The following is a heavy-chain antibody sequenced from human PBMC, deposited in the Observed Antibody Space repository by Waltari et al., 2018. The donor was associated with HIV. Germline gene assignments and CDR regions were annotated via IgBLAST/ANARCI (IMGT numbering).Heavy chain of an antibody. Sequence: QAQLVQSGAEVKKPGASVKVSCKASGYTFTSPGYYVHWVRQAPGQGLEWRGCVNPNSGGTVYAQNFQGRVTMTRDTSISTAYMELSRLRSDDTAIYYCAVPWGMTEPTDYWGQGTLVTVSS. CDR2: VNPNSGGT. V-gene: IGHV1-2*02. D-gene: IGHD3-16*01. CDR3: AVPWGMTEPTDY. CDR1: GYTFTSPGYY. J-gene: IGHJ4*02.